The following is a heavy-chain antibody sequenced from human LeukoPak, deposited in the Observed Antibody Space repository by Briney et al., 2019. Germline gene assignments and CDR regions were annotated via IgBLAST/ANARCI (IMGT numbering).Heavy chain of an antibody. CDR2: ISSSGSTI. J-gene: IGHJ3*02. CDR1: GFTFSSYA. Sequence: GGSLRLSCAASGFTFSSYAMSWVRQAPGKGLEWVSYISSSGSTIYYADSVKGRFTISRDNAKNSLYLQMNSLRAEDTAVYYCARDRVRLRWTLPDAFDIWGQGTMVTVSS. D-gene: IGHD4-23*01. V-gene: IGHV3-48*04. CDR3: ARDRVRLRWTLPDAFDI.